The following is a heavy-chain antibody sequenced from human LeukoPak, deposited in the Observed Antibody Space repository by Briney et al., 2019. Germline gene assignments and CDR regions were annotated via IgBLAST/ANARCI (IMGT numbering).Heavy chain of an antibody. CDR2: ISYDGSNK. V-gene: IGHV3-30*03. J-gene: IGHJ4*02. Sequence: GGSLRLSCAASGFTFSSYGMHWVRQAPGKGLEWVTVISYDGSNKYYADSVKGRFTISRDNSKNTLYLQMNSLRAEDTAVYYGVVVTASFDYWGQGTLVTVSS. D-gene: IGHD2-21*02. CDR1: GFTFSSYG. CDR3: VVVTASFDY.